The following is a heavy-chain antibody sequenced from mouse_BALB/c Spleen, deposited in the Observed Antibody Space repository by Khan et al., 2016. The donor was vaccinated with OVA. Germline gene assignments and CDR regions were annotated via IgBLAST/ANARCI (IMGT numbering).Heavy chain of an antibody. CDR2: ISPGSGDT. Sequence: QVQLQQPGAELARPGASVKLSCKASGYTFTDYYINWVKQRTGQGLEWIGEISPGSGDTYYNERFKGKATLTADKSSSTAYLQLSHLSSEASAVYCCARRNYFGYTFAYWGQGTLVTVSA. V-gene: IGHV1-77*01. CDR3: ARRNYFGYTFAY. J-gene: IGHJ3*01. CDR1: GYTFTDYY. D-gene: IGHD1-2*01.